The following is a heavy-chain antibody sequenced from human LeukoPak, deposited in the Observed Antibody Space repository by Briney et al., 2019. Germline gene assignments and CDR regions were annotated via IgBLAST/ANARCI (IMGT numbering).Heavy chain of an antibody. CDR3: AIGYLTRRRTYYFDY. V-gene: IGHV5-51*01. D-gene: IGHD4-23*01. Sequence: RAGESLKISCKGSGYSFTSYWIGWVRQMPGKGLEWMGIIYPGDSDTRYSPSFQGQVTISADKSISTAYLQWSSLKASDTAMYYCAIGYLTRRRTYYFDYWGQGTLVTVSS. CDR2: IYPGDSDT. J-gene: IGHJ4*02. CDR1: GYSFTSYW.